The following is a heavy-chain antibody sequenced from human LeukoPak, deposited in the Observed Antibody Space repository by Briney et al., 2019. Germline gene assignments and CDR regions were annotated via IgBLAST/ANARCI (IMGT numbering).Heavy chain of an antibody. CDR1: GFTVSSNY. J-gene: IGHJ4*02. V-gene: IGHV3-66*01. D-gene: IGHD3-9*01. CDR2: IYSGGST. Sequence: GGSLRLSCAASGFTVSSNYMSWVRQASGKGLEWVSVIYSGGSTYYADSVKGRFTISRDNSKNTLYLQMNSLRAEDTAVYYCASDYDILTGYFYWGQGTLVTVSS. CDR3: ASDYDILTGYFY.